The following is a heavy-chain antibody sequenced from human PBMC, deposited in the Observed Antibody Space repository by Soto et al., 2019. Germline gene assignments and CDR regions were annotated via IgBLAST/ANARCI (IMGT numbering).Heavy chain of an antibody. CDR3: ARDPQIIVVVPAAIQAAMDV. CDR2: ISSSSSYI. D-gene: IGHD2-2*01. J-gene: IGHJ6*04. V-gene: IGHV3-21*01. CDR1: GFTFSSYS. Sequence: PGGSLRLSSAASGFTFSSYSMNWVRQAPGKGLEWVSSISSSSSYIYYADSVKGRFTISRDNAKNSLYLQMNSLRAEDTAVYYCARDPQIIVVVPAAIQAAMDVWGKGTTVTVSS.